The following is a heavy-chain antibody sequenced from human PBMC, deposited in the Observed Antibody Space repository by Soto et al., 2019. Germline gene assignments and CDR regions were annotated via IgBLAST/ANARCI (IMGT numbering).Heavy chain of an antibody. D-gene: IGHD1-26*01. CDR1: GFTFSSSE. V-gene: IGHV3-48*03. Sequence: EVQLVESGGGLVQPGGSLRLSCAVSGFTFSSSEMYWVRQAPGKGLEWISYIHPSGQPIFYADSVKGRFTISRDNANNSLFLQRNCLRAEDTAVYYCARRASRWGQGTMVTVSS. CDR2: IHPSGQPI. CDR3: ARRASR. J-gene: IGHJ3*01.